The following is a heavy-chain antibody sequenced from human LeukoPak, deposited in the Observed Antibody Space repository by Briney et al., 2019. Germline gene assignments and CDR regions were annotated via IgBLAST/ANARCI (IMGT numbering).Heavy chain of an antibody. J-gene: IGHJ4*02. CDR2: INHSGST. CDR1: GGSSSGYY. V-gene: IGHV4-34*01. CDR3: ARDTGYSSGWPRTSHDY. Sequence: PSETLSLTCAVYGGSSSGYYWSWIRQPPGKGLEWIGEINHSGSTNYNPSLKSRVTISVGTSKNQFSLKLSSVTAADTAVYYCARDTGYSSGWPRTSHDYWGQGTLVTVSS. D-gene: IGHD6-19*01.